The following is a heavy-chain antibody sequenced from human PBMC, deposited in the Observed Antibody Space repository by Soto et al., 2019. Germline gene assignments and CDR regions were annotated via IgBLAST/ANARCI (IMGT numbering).Heavy chain of an antibody. V-gene: IGHV1-69*10. J-gene: IGHJ6*02. Sequence: SVKVSCKAPRGLFSSYVFNWVRQAPGQGLEWMGGVNPILNIADHAQKFQGRVTITADASTGTVYMELSSLRSDDTATYFCSGSGHCRGDSCEYYYIMDVWGQGTRVTVCS. CDR3: SGSGHCRGDSCEYYYIMDV. CDR1: RGLFSSYV. CDR2: VNPILNIA. D-gene: IGHD2-15*01.